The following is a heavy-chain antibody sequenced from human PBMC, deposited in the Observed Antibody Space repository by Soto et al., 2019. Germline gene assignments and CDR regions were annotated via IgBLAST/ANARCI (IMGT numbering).Heavy chain of an antibody. CDR3: ARIVDIGVVDY. J-gene: IGHJ4*02. CDR2: IHYSGST. CDR1: GDSISSYY. D-gene: IGHD5-12*01. Sequence: SETLSLTCTVSGDSISSYYWSWIRQPPGKGLEWIGYIHYSGSTNYNPSLKSRVTISVDTSKNQFSLRLSSVTAADTAVYYCARIVDIGVVDYWGQGTLVTSPQ. V-gene: IGHV4-59*12.